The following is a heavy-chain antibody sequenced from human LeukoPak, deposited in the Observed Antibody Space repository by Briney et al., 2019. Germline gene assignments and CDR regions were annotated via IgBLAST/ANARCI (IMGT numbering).Heavy chain of an antibody. Sequence: SSETLSLTCSVSDDSITMYYWTWIRQPPGKGLEWIGYVDHTGSTNFNPSLNGRVSISGDTTKNQFSLKLSSVTAADTAVYYCARVLDDGMYSSGWYFDYWGQGTLVTVSS. J-gene: IGHJ4*02. CDR2: VDHTGST. D-gene: IGHD6-19*01. CDR1: DDSITMYY. V-gene: IGHV4-59*01. CDR3: ARVLDDGMYSSGWYFDY.